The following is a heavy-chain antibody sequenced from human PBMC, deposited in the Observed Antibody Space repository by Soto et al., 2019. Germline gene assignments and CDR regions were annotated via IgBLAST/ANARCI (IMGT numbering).Heavy chain of an antibody. CDR2: ISYDGSNK. CDR3: ARLQVVTSFDY. J-gene: IGHJ4*02. Sequence: VQLVESGGGLIHPGGSLRLSCAASGFIVSTNYMSWVRQAPGKGLEWVAVISYDGSNKYYADSVKGRFTISRDNSKNTLYLQMNSLRAEDTAVYYCARLQVVTSFDYWGQGTLVTVSS. CDR1: GFIVSTNY. D-gene: IGHD3-22*01. V-gene: IGHV3-30-3*01.